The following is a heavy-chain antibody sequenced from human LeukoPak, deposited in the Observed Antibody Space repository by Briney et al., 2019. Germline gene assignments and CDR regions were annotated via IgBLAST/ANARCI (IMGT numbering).Heavy chain of an antibody. J-gene: IGHJ4*02. CDR2: IYYNGSA. CDR3: ARVHHPSVPGTAPYYFDF. Sequence: SETLSLTCSVSGNSIGSYYWSWIPQRPGKTLQWIAYIYYNGSATYNPSLKSGFTISVDLSTNQFSLRLTSVTAADTAMYYCARVHHPSVPGTAPYYFDFWGRGTPVTVSS. D-gene: IGHD1-7*01. CDR1: GNSIGSYY. V-gene: IGHV4-59*12.